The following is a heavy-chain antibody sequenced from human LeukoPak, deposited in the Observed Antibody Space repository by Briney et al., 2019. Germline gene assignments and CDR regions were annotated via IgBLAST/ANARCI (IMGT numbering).Heavy chain of an antibody. CDR2: IYYSGST. D-gene: IGHD7-27*01. CDR1: GGSISSYY. V-gene: IGHV4-59*01. CDR3: ARVGPGDFDY. J-gene: IGHJ4*02. Sequence: SETLSLTCTASGGSISSYYWSWIRQPPGKGLEWIGYIYYSGSTNYNPSLKSRVTISVDTSKNQFSLKLNSVTAADTAVYYCARVGPGDFDYWGQGTLVTVSS.